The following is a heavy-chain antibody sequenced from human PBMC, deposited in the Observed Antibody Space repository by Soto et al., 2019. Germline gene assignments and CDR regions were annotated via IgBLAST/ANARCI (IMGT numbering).Heavy chain of an antibody. Sequence: EVQVLESGGGLVQPGGCLRVSCVASGIPFNSSVVYWVRQAPGRGLEWVSAISVGGGTTYYADSVKGRFTISRDDSKDTLYLQMNSLRVEDTGLYYCAKLGVRLATRGVDYWGQGTLVTVSS. D-gene: IGHD5-12*01. CDR2: ISVGGGTT. CDR3: AKLGVRLATRGVDY. CDR1: GIPFNSSV. V-gene: IGHV3-23*01. J-gene: IGHJ4*02.